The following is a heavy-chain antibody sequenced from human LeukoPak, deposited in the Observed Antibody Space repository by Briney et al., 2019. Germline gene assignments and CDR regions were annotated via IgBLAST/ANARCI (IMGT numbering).Heavy chain of an antibody. J-gene: IGHJ5*02. Sequence: ASVKVSCKASGYTFTDYYIHWVRQAPGQGLEWMGRINPNTGGASYAQKFQDRVTMTRDTSISTAYMEMSSLRYDDTALYYCARDPYYGSSVGWFDPWGQGTLVTVSS. D-gene: IGHD3-22*01. V-gene: IGHV1-2*06. CDR2: INPNTGGA. CDR1: GYTFTDYY. CDR3: ARDPYYGSSVGWFDP.